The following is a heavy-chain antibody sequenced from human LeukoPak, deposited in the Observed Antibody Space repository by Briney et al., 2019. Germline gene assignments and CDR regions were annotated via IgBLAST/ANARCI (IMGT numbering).Heavy chain of an antibody. CDR2: IRDDGSNK. CDR1: GFTFSGYG. V-gene: IGHV3-30*02. CDR3: ARSIAATFDY. J-gene: IGHJ4*02. Sequence: GGSLRLSCAASGFTFSGYGMHWVRQAPGKGLEWVTFIRDDGSNKYYADSVKGRFTISRDNAKNSLYLQMNSLRAEDTAVYYCARSIAATFDYWGQGTLVTVSS. D-gene: IGHD6-6*01.